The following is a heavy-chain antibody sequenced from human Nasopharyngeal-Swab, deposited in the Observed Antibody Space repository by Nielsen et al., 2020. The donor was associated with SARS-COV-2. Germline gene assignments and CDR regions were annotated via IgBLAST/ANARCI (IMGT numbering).Heavy chain of an antibody. D-gene: IGHD3-22*01. CDR1: GDTFSSYA. J-gene: IGHJ3*02. V-gene: IGHV1-69*13. Sequence: SVKVSCKASGDTFSSYAISWVRQAPGQGLEWMGGIIPVFGLTNSTQKFQGRVTITVDGPTRTVYMELRSLTSADTAVYYCARVGRTSGYWEICAFDIWGQGTMVTVSS. CDR3: ARVGRTSGYWEICAFDI. CDR2: IIPVFGLT.